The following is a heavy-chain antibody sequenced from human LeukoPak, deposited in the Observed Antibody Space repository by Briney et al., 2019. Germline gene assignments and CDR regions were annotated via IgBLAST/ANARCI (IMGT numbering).Heavy chain of an antibody. Sequence: GGSLRLSCAASGFTFSSYEMNWVRQAPGKGLEWVSYISSSGSTIYYADSVKGRFTISRDNAKNSLYLQMNSLRAEDTAVYYCAKGAGFYGDYNTIPNWGQGTLVTVSS. V-gene: IGHV3-48*03. CDR3: AKGAGFYGDYNTIPN. D-gene: IGHD4-17*01. J-gene: IGHJ4*02. CDR1: GFTFSSYE. CDR2: ISSSGSTI.